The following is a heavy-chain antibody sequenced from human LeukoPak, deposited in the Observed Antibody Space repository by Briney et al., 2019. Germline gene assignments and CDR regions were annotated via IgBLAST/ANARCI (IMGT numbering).Heavy chain of an antibody. Sequence: ASVKVSCKTSGYTFYAYGITWVRQAPGQGLEWMAWSSGTGYNTEYAQKFQGRVTMTTDTSTSTAYLELRSLRSDDTAVYYCARSRCSASTSCYYFFFFDSWGQGTLVTVSS. CDR3: ARSRCSASTSCYYFFFFDS. D-gene: IGHD2-2*01. V-gene: IGHV1-18*01. CDR2: SSGTGYNT. J-gene: IGHJ4*02. CDR1: GYTFYAYG.